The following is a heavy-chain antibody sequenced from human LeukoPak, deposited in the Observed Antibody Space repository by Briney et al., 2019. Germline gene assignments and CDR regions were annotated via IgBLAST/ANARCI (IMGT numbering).Heavy chain of an antibody. Sequence: GSLRLSCEGSGFTFSNYWMGWVRQAPGKGLQWVANIKTDGSEKYYVDSVKGRFTISRDNAKNSPYLQMNSLRAEDTAVYYCARGATYAYYQDYWGQGTLVTVSS. CDR3: ARGATYAYYQDY. V-gene: IGHV3-7*01. J-gene: IGHJ4*02. CDR1: GFTFSNYW. CDR2: IKTDGSEK. D-gene: IGHD1-26*01.